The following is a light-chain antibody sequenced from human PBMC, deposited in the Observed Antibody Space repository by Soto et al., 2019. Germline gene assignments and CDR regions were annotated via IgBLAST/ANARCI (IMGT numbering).Light chain of an antibody. J-gene: IGKJ2*01. CDR1: ESISNW. CDR2: DAS. V-gene: IGKV1-5*01. Sequence: DIQMTQSPSILSASVGDRVAITCRASESISNWLAWYQQKPGKAPKVLIYDASRLQSGVPERFSGSGSGTECTLTISSLQADDIATYYCQQYKSYSYTFGQGTNLEI. CDR3: QQYKSYSYT.